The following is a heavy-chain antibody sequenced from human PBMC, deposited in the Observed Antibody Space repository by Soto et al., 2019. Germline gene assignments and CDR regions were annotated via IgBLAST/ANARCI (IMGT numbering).Heavy chain of an antibody. CDR3: ARDRALYCSSTSCYIGDY. Sequence: PGGSLRLSCAASEFTFSSYAMHWVRQAPGKGLEWVAVISYDGSNKYYADSVKGRFTISRDNSKNTLYLQMNSLRAEDTAVYYCARDRALYCSSTSCYIGDYWGQGTQVTVSS. V-gene: IGHV3-30-3*01. D-gene: IGHD2-2*02. CDR1: EFTFSSYA. J-gene: IGHJ4*02. CDR2: ISYDGSNK.